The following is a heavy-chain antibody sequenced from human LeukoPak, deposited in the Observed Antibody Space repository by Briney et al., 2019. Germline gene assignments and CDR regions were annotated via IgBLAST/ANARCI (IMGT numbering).Heavy chain of an antibody. J-gene: IGHJ4*02. CDR2: ISSSTMTI. D-gene: IGHD5-24*01. Sequence: GGSLRLSCAASGFTFSDYYMSWIRQAPGKGLEWISYISSSTMTIHYADSVKGRFTISRDNAKNSLLLQMNSLRAEDSVVYYCARVGDDYNEYVDYWGQGTLVTVSS. CDR1: GFTFSDYY. V-gene: IGHV3-11*04. CDR3: ARVGDDYNEYVDY.